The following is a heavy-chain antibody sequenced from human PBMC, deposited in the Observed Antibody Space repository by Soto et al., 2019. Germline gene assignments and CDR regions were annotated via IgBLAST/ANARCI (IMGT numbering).Heavy chain of an antibody. CDR1: VFTFSNHG. CDR2: TSYDHNE. CDR3: AKGGSNAGMDV. D-gene: IGHD1-26*01. Sequence: WWSLRLSCSASVFTFSNHGMHWFRQAPGQGLEWVAVTSYDHNEYYADSVKGRFTVSRDSSNNTLYLQMNSLRVEDTAVYYCAKGGSNAGMDVWGQGPTVTVSS. V-gene: IGHV3-30*18. J-gene: IGHJ6*02.